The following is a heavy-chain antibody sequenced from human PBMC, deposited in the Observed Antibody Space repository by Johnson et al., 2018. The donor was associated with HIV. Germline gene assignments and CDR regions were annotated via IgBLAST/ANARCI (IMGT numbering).Heavy chain of an antibody. CDR2: ISSSGSTI. V-gene: IGHV3-48*02. Sequence: VQLVESGGGVVQPGRSLRLSCAASGFTFSSYGMHWVRQAPGKGLEWVSFISSSGSTIQYADSVKGRFTISRDNAKNSLYLQMNSLRDEDTAVYYCARDLRPPTRTFDLWGQGTMVTVSS. D-gene: IGHD5/OR15-5a*01. CDR1: GFTFSSYG. CDR3: ARDLRPPTRTFDL. J-gene: IGHJ3*01.